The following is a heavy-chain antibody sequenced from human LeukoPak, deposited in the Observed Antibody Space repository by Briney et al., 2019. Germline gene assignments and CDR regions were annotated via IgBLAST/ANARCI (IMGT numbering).Heavy chain of an antibody. V-gene: IGHV3-23*01. CDR1: GFTFSNYA. Sequence: PGGSLRLSCAASGFTFSNYAMNWVRQAPGKGLEWVSLISGSTGSTYYADSVKGRFSISRDNSKNTMYVQMNSLRAEDTAVYYCARWHEGYRPDFDYWGQGSLVTVSS. D-gene: IGHD5-24*01. CDR2: ISGSTGST. J-gene: IGHJ4*02. CDR3: ARWHEGYRPDFDY.